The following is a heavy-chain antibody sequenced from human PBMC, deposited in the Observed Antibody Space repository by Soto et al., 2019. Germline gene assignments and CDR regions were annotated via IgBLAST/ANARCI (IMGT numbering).Heavy chain of an antibody. J-gene: IGHJ4*02. CDR1: EFGVSGYA. CDR3: AKWSYIEY. V-gene: IGHV3-23*01. D-gene: IGHD3-3*01. CDR2: ISGSDGKT. Sequence: AGCVRHSCAASEFGVSGYAMSWVRQSPGKGLEWVSTISGSDGKTYYADSVKGRSSISRDTSKNTLYLQMNGLRVDDTAVYYCAKWSYIEYWGKGNRVTVSS.